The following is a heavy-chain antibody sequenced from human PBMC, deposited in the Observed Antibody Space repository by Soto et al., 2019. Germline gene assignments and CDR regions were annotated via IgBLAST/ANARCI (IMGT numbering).Heavy chain of an antibody. Sequence: ASVKVSCKASGYTFTSYDINWVRQATGQGLEWMGWTNPNSGNTGYAQKFQGRVTMTRNTSISTAYMELSSLRSEDTAVYYCARSGRLVAYYYYYGMDVWGQGTTVTVSS. CDR1: GYTFTSYD. J-gene: IGHJ6*02. V-gene: IGHV1-8*01. CDR2: TNPNSGNT. CDR3: ARSGRLVAYYYYYGMDV. D-gene: IGHD2-15*01.